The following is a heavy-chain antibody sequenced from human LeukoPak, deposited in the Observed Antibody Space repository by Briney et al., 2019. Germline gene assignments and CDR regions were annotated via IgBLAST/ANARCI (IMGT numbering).Heavy chain of an antibody. V-gene: IGHV4-59*01. Sequence: SETLSITCIVTEGSSSSNNRSWIRQPPGKRLECNGHIYYSGSTNYHPSLKSRVTISVDTSKNQFSLKLSSVTAADTAVYYCARERAALRATYYYGMDVWGQGTTVTVSS. CDR2: IYYSGST. D-gene: IGHD6-13*01. CDR1: EGSSSSNN. CDR3: ARERAALRATYYYGMDV. J-gene: IGHJ6*02.